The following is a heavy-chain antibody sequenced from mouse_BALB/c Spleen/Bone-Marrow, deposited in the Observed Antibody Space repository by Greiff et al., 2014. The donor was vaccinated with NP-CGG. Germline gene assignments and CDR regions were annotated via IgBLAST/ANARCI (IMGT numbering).Heavy chain of an antibody. CDR3: ARGGDYHYFDY. D-gene: IGHD2-4*01. Sequence: QVQLQQSEPELVKPGALVKISCKASGYTFTTYDINWVKQRPGQGLEWIGWISPGDGNTNYNEKFKGKATLTADKSSSTAYMQLSSLTSENSAVYFCARGGDYHYFDYWGQGTTLTVSS. V-gene: IGHV1S56*01. CDR2: ISPGDGNT. CDR1: GYTFTTYD. J-gene: IGHJ2*01.